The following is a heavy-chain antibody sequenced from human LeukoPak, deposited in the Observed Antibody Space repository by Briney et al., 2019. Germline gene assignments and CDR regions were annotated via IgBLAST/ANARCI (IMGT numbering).Heavy chain of an antibody. CDR3: ARRRPGDDAFDI. CDR1: GYSFSTYW. CDR2: IYPSDADT. V-gene: IGHV5-51*01. J-gene: IGHJ3*02. Sequence: GESLKISRKGSGYSFSTYWIHWVRQMPGKGLEWMGGIYPSDADTRYSPSFQGQVNISADKSITIAYLQWSSLKASDTAMYYCARRRPGDDAFDIWGQGTKVTVSS. D-gene: IGHD3-10*01.